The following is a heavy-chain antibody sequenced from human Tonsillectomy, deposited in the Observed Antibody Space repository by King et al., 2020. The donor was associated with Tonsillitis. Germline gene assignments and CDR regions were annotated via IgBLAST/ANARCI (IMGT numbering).Heavy chain of an antibody. CDR3: ARPRSTWHTYAFDL. Sequence: QLVQSGPQVKKSGESLKISCKGFGYSFTTHWVDWVRQMPGKGLESMGVIYPGDSETRYGPSFQVQVTISVDKSINTAYLQWRGLKASDRGIYYCARPRSTWHTYAFDLWGQGTMVTVSS. CDR1: GYSFTTHW. J-gene: IGHJ3*01. V-gene: IGHV5-51*01. CDR2: IYPGDSET. D-gene: IGHD1-26*01.